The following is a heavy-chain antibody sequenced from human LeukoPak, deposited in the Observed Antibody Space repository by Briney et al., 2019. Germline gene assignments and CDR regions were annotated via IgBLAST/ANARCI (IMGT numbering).Heavy chain of an antibody. J-gene: IGHJ4*02. CDR3: ARARSLDYYDSSGYYRRYYFDY. CDR1: GYTFTGYY. CDR2: INPSSGGT. D-gene: IGHD3-22*01. Sequence: ASVKVSCKASGYTFTGYYMHWVRQAPGQGLEWMGWINPSSGGTNYAQKFQGRVTMTRDTSISTAYMELSRLRSDDTAVYYCARARSLDYYDSSGYYRRYYFDYWGQGTLVTVSS. V-gene: IGHV1-2*02.